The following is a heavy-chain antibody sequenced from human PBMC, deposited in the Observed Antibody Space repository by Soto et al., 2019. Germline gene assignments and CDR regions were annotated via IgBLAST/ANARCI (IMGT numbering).Heavy chain of an antibody. CDR1: GGSISSSSYY. J-gene: IGHJ4*02. D-gene: IGHD5-12*01. V-gene: IGHV4-39*01. CDR3: ARRWDSGYDFAPFDY. CDR2: IYYSGST. Sequence: QLQLQESGPGLVKPSETLSLTCTVSGGSISSSSYYWGWIRQPPGKGLEWIGSIYYSGSTYYNPSLKSRVTISVDTSKNQFSLKLSSVTAADTAVYYCARRWDSGYDFAPFDYWGQGTLVTVSS.